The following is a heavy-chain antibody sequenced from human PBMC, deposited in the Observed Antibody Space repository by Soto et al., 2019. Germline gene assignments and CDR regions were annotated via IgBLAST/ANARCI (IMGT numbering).Heavy chain of an antibody. V-gene: IGHV4-61*01. Sequence: PSETLSLTCTVSGGSVSSGSYYWSWTRQPPGKGLEWIGYIYYSGSTNYNPSLKSRVTISVDTSKNQFSLKLSSVTAADTAVYYCARWWSGSRQGFDPWGQGTLVTVSS. D-gene: IGHD3-3*01. CDR2: IYYSGST. CDR1: GGSVSSGSYY. CDR3: ARWWSGSRQGFDP. J-gene: IGHJ5*02.